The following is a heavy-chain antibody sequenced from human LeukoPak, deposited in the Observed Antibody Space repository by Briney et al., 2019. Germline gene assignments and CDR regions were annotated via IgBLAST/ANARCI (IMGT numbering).Heavy chain of an antibody. CDR1: GFNFGSDW. Sequence: GGSLRLSCAASGFNFGSDWMSWVRQAPGKGLEWVAHIKEDGARENYVDSVKGRFTISRDNAKNALYLQMNNLRAEDTALYFCTRDGWGNVLDLWGQGTLVTVSS. J-gene: IGHJ5*02. CDR2: IKEDGARE. D-gene: IGHD2-8*02. CDR3: TRDGWGNVLDL. V-gene: IGHV3-7*01.